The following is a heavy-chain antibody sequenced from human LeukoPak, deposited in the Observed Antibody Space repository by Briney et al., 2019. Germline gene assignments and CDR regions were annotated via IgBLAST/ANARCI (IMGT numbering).Heavy chain of an antibody. CDR3: ARGRAVSWDYYYYMDV. J-gene: IGHJ6*03. CDR1: GYTFTSYY. V-gene: IGHV1-46*01. CDR2: INPSGGST. D-gene: IGHD2-15*01. Sequence: ASVKVSCKASGYTFTSYYMHWVRQAPGQGLEWMGIINPSGGSTSYAQKFQGRVTMTRDMSTSTVYMELSSLRSEDTAVYYCARGRAVSWDYYYYMDVWGKGTTVTVSS.